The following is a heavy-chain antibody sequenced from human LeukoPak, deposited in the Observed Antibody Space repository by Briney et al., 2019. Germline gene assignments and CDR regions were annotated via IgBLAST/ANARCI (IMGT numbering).Heavy chain of an antibody. Sequence: LAGGSLRLSCTPSGFRFSSYGIHWVRQTPGKGLEWVALVSYDGSNKDYADSVKGRFTISRDNSKNTVYLQINSLRAEDTAVYYCAREMGSVYFDYWGQGTLVTVSS. CDR3: AREMGSVYFDY. D-gene: IGHD3-10*01. V-gene: IGHV3-33*01. J-gene: IGHJ4*02. CDR1: GFRFSSYG. CDR2: VSYDGSNK.